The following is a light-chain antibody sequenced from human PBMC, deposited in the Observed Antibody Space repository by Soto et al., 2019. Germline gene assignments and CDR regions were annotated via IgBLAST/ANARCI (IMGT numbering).Light chain of an antibody. CDR3: AAWDDRLNAGV. V-gene: IGLV1-44*01. CDR2: SNN. CDR1: SSNIGSNT. Sequence: QPVLTQPPSASGTPGQRVTISCSGSSSNIGSNTVNWYQQLPGTAPKLLIYSNNQRPSGVPDRFSGSKSGTSASLAISGPQFGDEGGYYCAAWDDRLNAGVFRGGTKVTVL. J-gene: IGLJ2*01.